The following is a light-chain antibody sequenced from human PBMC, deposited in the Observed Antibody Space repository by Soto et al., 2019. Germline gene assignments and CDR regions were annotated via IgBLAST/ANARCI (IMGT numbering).Light chain of an antibody. Sequence: TQSPATLSLSPGERATLSCRASQSVSSYLAWYQQKPGKAPKLLIYDASNLQSGVPSRFSGSGSGTEFTLIISSLQPDDFATYYCQQYNSYWMFGLGTKVEI. CDR3: QQYNSYWM. V-gene: IGKV1-5*01. CDR1: QSVSSY. CDR2: DAS. J-gene: IGKJ1*01.